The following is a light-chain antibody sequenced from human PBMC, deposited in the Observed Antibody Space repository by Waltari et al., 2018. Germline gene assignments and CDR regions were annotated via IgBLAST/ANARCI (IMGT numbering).Light chain of an antibody. J-gene: IGLJ1*01. CDR1: SRDVGSYNF. V-gene: IGLV2-23*02. Sequence: QSAPTQPASVSGSPGQPLTVSCTGSSRDVGSYNFVSWYQHHPGNAPKPIIYEVTKRPSGVSDRFSGSKSGNTASLTISGLQTDDEADYYCSSYAGGVYVFGTGTTVTVL. CDR3: SSYAGGVYV. CDR2: EVT.